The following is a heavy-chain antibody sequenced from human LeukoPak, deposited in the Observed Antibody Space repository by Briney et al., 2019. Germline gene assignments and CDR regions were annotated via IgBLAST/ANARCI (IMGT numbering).Heavy chain of an antibody. V-gene: IGHV3-23*01. CDR2: ISGSSRST. CDR1: GFTFSSYA. Sequence: GGSLRLSCAASGFTFSSYAMSWVRQAPGRGLGWVSAISGSSRSTYYADSVKGRFTISRDNSKNTLYLQMNSLRAEDTAVYYCAKAEGDYYDSSGYYATAYWGQGTLVTVSS. J-gene: IGHJ4*02. CDR3: AKAEGDYYDSSGYYATAY. D-gene: IGHD3-22*01.